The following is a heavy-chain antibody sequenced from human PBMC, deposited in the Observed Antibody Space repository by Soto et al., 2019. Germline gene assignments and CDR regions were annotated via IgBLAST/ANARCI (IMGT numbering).Heavy chain of an antibody. CDR1: GGSISSGDYY. V-gene: IGHV4-30-4*01. J-gene: IGHJ6*02. CDR2: IYYSGST. D-gene: IGHD3-10*01. CDR3: ARDRAGRIWFGEFGLDV. Sequence: PSETLSLTCTVSGGSISSGDYYWSWIRQPPGKGLEWIGYIYYSGSTYYNPSLKSRVTISVDTSKNQFSLKLSSVTAADTAVYYCARDRAGRIWFGEFGLDVWGQGTTVTVSS.